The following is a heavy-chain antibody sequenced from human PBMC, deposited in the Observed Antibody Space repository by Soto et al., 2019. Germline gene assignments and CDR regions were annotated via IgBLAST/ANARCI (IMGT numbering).Heavy chain of an antibody. Sequence: SVKVSCKASGGTFSSYAISWVRQARGQGLEWMGGIIPIFGTANYAQKFQGRVTITADESTSTAYMELSSLRSEDTAVYYCARLVVGYNWFDPWGQGTLVTVSS. V-gene: IGHV1-69*13. D-gene: IGHD2-15*01. CDR3: ARLVVGYNWFDP. CDR2: IIPIFGTA. J-gene: IGHJ5*02. CDR1: GGTFSSYA.